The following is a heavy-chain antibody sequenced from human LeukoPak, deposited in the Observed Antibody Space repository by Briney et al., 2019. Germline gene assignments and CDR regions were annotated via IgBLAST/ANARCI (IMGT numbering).Heavy chain of an antibody. CDR1: GKSFTFYW. V-gene: IGHV5-51*01. CDR2: IYPGDSDT. J-gene: IGHJ3*02. D-gene: IGHD3-10*01. Sequence: GESLNISCQGSGKSFTFYWIGWVRQMPGKGLEWMGTIYPGDSDTRYSPSFQGQVTSVDKSISTAYLQWSSLKASDTAMYYCVRLSRITMIRGVPSGAFDIWGQGTMVTVSS. CDR3: VRLSRITMIRGVPSGAFDI.